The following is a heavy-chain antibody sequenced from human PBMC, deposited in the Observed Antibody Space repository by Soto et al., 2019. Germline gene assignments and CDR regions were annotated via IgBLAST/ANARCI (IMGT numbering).Heavy chain of an antibody. CDR2: ISGSGGST. CDR3: ASGVGATNEDY. CDR1: GFTFSSYA. D-gene: IGHD1-26*01. Sequence: EVQLLESGGGLVQPGGSLRLSCAASGFTFSSYAMSWVRQAPGKGLEWVSAISGSGGSTYYADSVKGRFTISRDNAKNSLYLQMNSLRAEDTAVYYCASGVGATNEDYWGQGTLVTVSS. J-gene: IGHJ4*02. V-gene: IGHV3-23*01.